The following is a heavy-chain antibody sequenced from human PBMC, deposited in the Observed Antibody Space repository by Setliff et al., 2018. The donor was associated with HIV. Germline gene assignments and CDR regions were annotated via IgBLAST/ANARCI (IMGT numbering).Heavy chain of an antibody. Sequence: SETLSLTCTVSGGSISSYYWSWIRQPAGKGLEWIGRIYTSGNTNYNPSLKSLKSRVTMSVDTSKNQFSLKLSSVTAADTAMYYCARYGSGSSNAFDIWGQGTMVTVSS. J-gene: IGHJ3*02. CDR2: IYTSGNT. D-gene: IGHD3-10*01. CDR3: ARYGSGSSNAFDI. V-gene: IGHV4-4*07. CDR1: GGSISSYY.